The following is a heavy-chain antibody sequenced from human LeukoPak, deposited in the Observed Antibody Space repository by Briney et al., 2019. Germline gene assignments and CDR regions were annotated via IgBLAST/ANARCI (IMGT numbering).Heavy chain of an antibody. CDR2: INHSGST. CDR1: GGSFSGYY. CDR3: ARSRGVKDY. Sequence: SETLSLTCAVYGGSFSGYYWSWIRRPPGKGLEWIGEINHSGSTNYNPSLKSRVTISVATSKNQFSLKLSSVTAADTAVYYCARSRGVKDYWGQGTLVTVSS. V-gene: IGHV4-34*01. D-gene: IGHD3-10*01. J-gene: IGHJ4*02.